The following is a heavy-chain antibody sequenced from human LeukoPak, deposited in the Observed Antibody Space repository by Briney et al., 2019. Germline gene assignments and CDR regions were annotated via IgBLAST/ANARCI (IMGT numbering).Heavy chain of an antibody. J-gene: IGHJ6*02. CDR1: GFTVSSNY. V-gene: IGHV3-66*01. CDR3: AREQVVVGRGYYGMDV. Sequence: GGSLRLSCAASGFTVSSNYMNWVRQAPGKGLEWVSVMYSGGSAFYGDSVKGRFTISRDNSMNTLYLQMNSLRVDDTAVYYCAREQVVVGRGYYGMDVWGQGTTVTVSS. D-gene: IGHD2-2*01. CDR2: MYSGGSA.